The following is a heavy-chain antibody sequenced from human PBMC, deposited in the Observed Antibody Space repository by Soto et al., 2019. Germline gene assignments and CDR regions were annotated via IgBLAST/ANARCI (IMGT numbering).Heavy chain of an antibody. Sequence: GGSLRLSCAASGFTFSNAWMSWVRQAPGKGLEWVGRIKSKTDGGTTDYAAPVKGRFTISRGDSKNTLYLQMNSLKTEDTAVYYCTTGYSSGWYYYYGMDVWGQGTTVTVSS. D-gene: IGHD6-19*01. CDR3: TTGYSSGWYYYYGMDV. V-gene: IGHV3-15*01. CDR2: IKSKTDGGTT. CDR1: GFTFSNAW. J-gene: IGHJ6*02.